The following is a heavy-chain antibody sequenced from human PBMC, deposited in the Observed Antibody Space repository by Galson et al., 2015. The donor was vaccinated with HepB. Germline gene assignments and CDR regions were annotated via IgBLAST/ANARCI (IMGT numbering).Heavy chain of an antibody. J-gene: IGHJ4*02. Sequence: SLRLSCAASGFTFSSYSMNWVRQAPGKGLEWVSYISSSSSTIYYADSVKGRFTISRDNAKNSLYLQMNSLRDDDAAVYYCAKGYDGYSYGSYWDYWGQGTLVTVSS. V-gene: IGHV3-48*02. CDR3: AKGYDGYSYGSYWDY. CDR1: GFTFSSYS. D-gene: IGHD5-18*01. CDR2: ISSSSSTI.